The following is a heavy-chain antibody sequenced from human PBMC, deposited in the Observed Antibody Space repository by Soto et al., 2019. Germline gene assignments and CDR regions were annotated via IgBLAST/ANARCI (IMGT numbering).Heavy chain of an antibody. J-gene: IGHJ6*04. CDR2: IIPIFGTA. D-gene: IGHD3-10*01. CDR1: GGTFSSYA. V-gene: IGHV1-69*13. Sequence: SVQVSCYGSGGTFSSYAISWVRQAPGQGLEWMGGIIPIFGTANYAQKFQGRVTITADESTSTAYMELSSLRSEDTAVYYCARSYYYGSGSYYDYFYYGRDGWGNGTKVLVYS. CDR3: ARSYYYGSGSYYDYFYYGRDG.